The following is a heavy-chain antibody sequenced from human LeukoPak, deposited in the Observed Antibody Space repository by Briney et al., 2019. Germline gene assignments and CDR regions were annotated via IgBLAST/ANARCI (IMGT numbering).Heavy chain of an antibody. J-gene: IGHJ3*02. V-gene: IGHV1-2*02. CDR3: ASCSTSCYLVSDAFDI. CDR1: GYTLTELS. CDR2: INPNSGGT. Sequence: ASVKVSCKVSGYTLTELSMHWVRQAPGQGLEWMGWINPNSGGTNYAQRFQGRVTMTRDTSISTAYMELSRLRSDDTAVYYCASCSTSCYLVSDAFDIWGQGTMVTVSS. D-gene: IGHD2-2*01.